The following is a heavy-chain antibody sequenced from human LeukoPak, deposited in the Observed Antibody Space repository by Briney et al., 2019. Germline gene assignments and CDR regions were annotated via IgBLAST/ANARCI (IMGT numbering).Heavy chain of an antibody. CDR3: ARGAYYYED. CDR1: GFTFSSHS. CDR2: ISSSSSTI. V-gene: IGHV3-48*01. J-gene: IGHJ4*02. Sequence: QAGGSLRPSCAASGFTFSSHSMNWVRQAPGKGLEWVSYISSSSSTIYYADSVKGRFTISRDNAKNSLYLQMNSLRAEDTAVYYCARGAYYYEDWGQGTLVTVSS. D-gene: IGHD3-22*01.